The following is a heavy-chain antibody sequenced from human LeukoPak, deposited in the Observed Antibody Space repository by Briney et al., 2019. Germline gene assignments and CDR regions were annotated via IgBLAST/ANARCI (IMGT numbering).Heavy chain of an antibody. CDR1: GYSFTSYG. J-gene: IGHJ3*02. D-gene: IGHD3-10*01. V-gene: IGHV1-18*01. Sequence: ASVKVSCKPSGYSFTSYGITWVRQAPGQGLEWMGWISGYSGNTVYTQKFQGRVTLTTDTSTSTAYMELRSLSSDDTAVYFCARFPRLLWFGDSAFDIWGQGTMVTVSS. CDR3: ARFPRLLWFGDSAFDI. CDR2: ISGYSGNT.